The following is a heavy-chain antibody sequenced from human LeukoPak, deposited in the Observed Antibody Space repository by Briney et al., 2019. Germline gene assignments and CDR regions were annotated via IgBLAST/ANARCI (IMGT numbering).Heavy chain of an antibody. Sequence: GGSLRLSCAASGFIVSRNYMSWVRQAPGKGLEWVSVLYSGGSTYYADSVKGRFTISRDNSKNTLYLQMNSLRAEDTAVYFCARDITTNWFDPWGQGTLVTVSS. V-gene: IGHV3-53*01. CDR1: GFIVSRNY. CDR2: LYSGGST. J-gene: IGHJ5*02. CDR3: ARDITTNWFDP. D-gene: IGHD1-14*01.